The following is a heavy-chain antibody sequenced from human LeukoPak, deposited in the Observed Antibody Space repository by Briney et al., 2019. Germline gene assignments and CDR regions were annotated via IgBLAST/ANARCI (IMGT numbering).Heavy chain of an antibody. J-gene: IGHJ6*02. D-gene: IGHD6-13*01. CDR2: INHSGST. Sequence: SETLSLTCAVYGGSFSGYYWSWIRQPPGKGLEWIGEINHSGSTNYNPSLKSRVTISVDTSKNQFSLKLSSVTAADTAVYYCARAPGVAAAGRRYYYYYYGMDVWGQGTTVTVSS. CDR1: GGSFSGYY. CDR3: ARAPGVAAAGRRYYYYYYGMDV. V-gene: IGHV4-34*01.